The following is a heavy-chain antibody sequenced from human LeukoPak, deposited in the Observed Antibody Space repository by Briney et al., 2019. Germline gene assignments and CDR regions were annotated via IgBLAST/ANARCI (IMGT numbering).Heavy chain of an antibody. CDR3: AKTSSGWYRGAFDI. V-gene: IGHV3-23*01. Sequence: PGGSLRLSCAASGFTFSSYAMSWARQAPGKGLEWVSAISGSGGSTYYADSVKGRFTISRDNSKSTLYLQMNSLRAEDTAVYYCAKTSSGWYRGAFDIWGQGTMVTVSS. CDR2: ISGSGGST. J-gene: IGHJ3*02. CDR1: GFTFSSYA. D-gene: IGHD6-19*01.